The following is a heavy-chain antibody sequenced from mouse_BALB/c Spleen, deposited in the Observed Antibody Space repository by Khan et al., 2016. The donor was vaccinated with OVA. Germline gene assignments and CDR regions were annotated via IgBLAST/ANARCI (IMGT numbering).Heavy chain of an antibody. CDR2: ISYSGST. CDR3: ARVENGYYLALFSY. Sequence: EVQLQESGPGLVKPSQSLSLTCTVTGYSITSDYAWNWIRQFPGNKLEWMGYISYSGSTSYNPSLKSRISITRDTSKNQFFLQLNYVTTEDTATFYCARVENGYYLALFSYWGQGTLVTVSS. CDR1: GYSITSDYA. V-gene: IGHV3-2*02. J-gene: IGHJ3*01. D-gene: IGHD2-3*01.